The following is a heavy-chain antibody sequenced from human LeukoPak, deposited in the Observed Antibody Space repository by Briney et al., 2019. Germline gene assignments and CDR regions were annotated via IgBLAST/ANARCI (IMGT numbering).Heavy chain of an antibody. D-gene: IGHD6-19*01. CDR2: IWYDGSNK. V-gene: IGHV3-33*06. Sequence: PGRSLRLSCAASGFTFSSYGTHWVRQAPGKGLEWVAVIWYDGSNKYYADSVKGRFTISRDNSKNTLYLQMNSLRAEDTAVYYCAKDHVAGTPGGAFDIWGQGTMVTVSS. CDR1: GFTFSSYG. CDR3: AKDHVAGTPGGAFDI. J-gene: IGHJ3*02.